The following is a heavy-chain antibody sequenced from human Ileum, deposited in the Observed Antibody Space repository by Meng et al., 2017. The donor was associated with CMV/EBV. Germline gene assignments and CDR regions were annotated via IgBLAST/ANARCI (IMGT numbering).Heavy chain of an antibody. Sequence: GGSLRLSCVASGFNFNRYWMSWVRQAPGKGLVWVSRIHPDGISTTYAGSVEGRFTISRDNAKNMLFLQMNSLRAEDTAVYYCARDYDFWSGSMDYWGQGTRVTVSS. J-gene: IGHJ4*02. CDR3: ARDYDFWSGSMDY. CDR1: GFNFNRYW. V-gene: IGHV3-74*01. CDR2: IHPDGIST. D-gene: IGHD3-3*01.